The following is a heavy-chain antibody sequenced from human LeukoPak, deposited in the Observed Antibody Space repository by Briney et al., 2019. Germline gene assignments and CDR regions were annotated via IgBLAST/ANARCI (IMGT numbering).Heavy chain of an antibody. CDR3: ARPSAPYSSSWIFFDY. CDR2: ISAYNGNT. J-gene: IGHJ4*02. Sequence: GASVKVSCKASGYTFTSYGISWVLQAPGQGLEWMGWISAYNGNTNYAQKLQGRVTMTTDTSTSTAYMELRSLRSDDTAVYYCARPSAPYSSSWIFFDYWGQGTLVTVSS. D-gene: IGHD6-6*01. V-gene: IGHV1-18*01. CDR1: GYTFTSYG.